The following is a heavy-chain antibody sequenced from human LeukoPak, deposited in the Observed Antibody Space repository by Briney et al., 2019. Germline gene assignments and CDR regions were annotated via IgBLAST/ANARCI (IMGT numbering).Heavy chain of an antibody. CDR2: IYYSGSA. CDR1: GGSIRRSNYY. Sequence: SETLSLTCTVSGGSIRRSNYYWGWIRQPPGKGLEWIGSIYYSGSAYYNPSLKSRVTISADTSKNQFSLKLSPVTAADTAVYYCATTFGRTYYYDSSGIGNWGQGTLVTVSS. CDR3: ATTFGRTYYYDSSGIGN. V-gene: IGHV4-39*01. D-gene: IGHD3-22*01. J-gene: IGHJ4*02.